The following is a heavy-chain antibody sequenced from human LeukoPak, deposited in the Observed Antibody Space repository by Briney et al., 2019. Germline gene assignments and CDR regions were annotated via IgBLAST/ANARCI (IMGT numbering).Heavy chain of an antibody. V-gene: IGHV1-46*01. Sequence: ASVKVSCKASGYTFTSYYMHWVRQAPGQGLEWMGIINPSGGSTSYAQKFQGRVTMTRDTSTSTVYMELSSLRSEDTDVYYCARDTHIVVVTSSGAFDIWGQGTMVTVSS. CDR2: INPSGGST. CDR3: ARDTHIVVVTSSGAFDI. CDR1: GYTFTSYY. D-gene: IGHD2-21*02. J-gene: IGHJ3*02.